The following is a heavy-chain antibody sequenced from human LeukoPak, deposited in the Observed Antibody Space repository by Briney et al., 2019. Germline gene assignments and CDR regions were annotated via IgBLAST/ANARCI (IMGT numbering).Heavy chain of an antibody. J-gene: IGHJ3*02. CDR2: ISSSSGAI. CDR3: ARDPPAPFVYGGTYPPDAFDI. V-gene: IGHV3-48*02. CDR1: GVTFNTYK. D-gene: IGHD1-26*01. Sequence: GGSVRLSCAASGVTFNTYKMNWVRQTPSKGLEWISYISSSSGAIYYADSVKGRFTISRDNAKNSLYLQMNSLRDEDTAVYYCARDPPAPFVYGGTYPPDAFDIWGQGAMVTVSS.